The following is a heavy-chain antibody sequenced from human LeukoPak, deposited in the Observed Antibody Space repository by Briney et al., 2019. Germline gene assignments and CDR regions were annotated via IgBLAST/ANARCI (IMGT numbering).Heavy chain of an antibody. V-gene: IGHV1-2*02. D-gene: IGHD6-13*01. CDR1: GYTFTGYY. J-gene: IGHJ5*02. Sequence: AASVKVSCKASGYTFTGYYMHWVRQAPGQGLEWMGWINPNSGGTNYAQKFQGRVTMTRDTSISTAYMELSRLRSDDTAVYYCGRIAAAGTDWFDPWGQGTLVTVSS. CDR3: GRIAAAGTDWFDP. CDR2: INPNSGGT.